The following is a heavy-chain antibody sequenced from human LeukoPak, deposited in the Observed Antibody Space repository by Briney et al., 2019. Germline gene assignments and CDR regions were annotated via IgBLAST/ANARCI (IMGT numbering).Heavy chain of an antibody. V-gene: IGHV3-74*01. J-gene: IGHJ4*02. CDR1: GFTFSSYW. D-gene: IGHD4-17*01. CDR3: AREGTTVTPYFDY. CDR2: INTDGSII. Sequence: GGSLRLSCEASGFTFSSYWMHWVRQAPGKGLVWVSRINTDGSIISYADSVKGRFTISRDNAKNTLYLQMNSLRVDDTAVYYCAREGTTVTPYFDYWGQGTLSPSPQ.